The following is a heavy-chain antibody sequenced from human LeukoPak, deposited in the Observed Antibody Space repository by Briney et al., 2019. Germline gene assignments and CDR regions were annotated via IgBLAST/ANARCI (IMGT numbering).Heavy chain of an antibody. V-gene: IGHV1-3*01. J-gene: IGHJ5*02. D-gene: IGHD6-6*01. CDR3: ARSPRIAARGDWFDP. CDR1: GYTFTSYD. CDR2: INAGNGNT. Sequence: GASVKVSCKASGYTFTSYDINWVRQATGQRLEWMGWINAGNGNTKYSQRFQGRVTITRDTSASTAYMELSSLRSEDTAVYYCARSPRIAARGDWFDPWGQGTLVTVSS.